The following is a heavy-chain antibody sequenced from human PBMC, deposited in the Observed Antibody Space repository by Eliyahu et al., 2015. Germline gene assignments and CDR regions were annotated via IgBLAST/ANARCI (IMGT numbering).Heavy chain of an antibody. CDR3: ARTILRFLEWSTNYWYFDL. CDR2: INPNSGGT. Sequence: QVQLVQSXAEXXKPGASVKXSXKASGYTFXGYYXXWVRQAPGQGLEWMGWINPNSGGTNYAQKFQGRVTMTRDTSISTAYMELSRLRSDDTAVYYCARTILRFLEWSTNYWYFDLWGRGTLVTVSS. V-gene: IGHV1-2*02. D-gene: IGHD3-3*01. J-gene: IGHJ2*01. CDR1: GYTFXGYY.